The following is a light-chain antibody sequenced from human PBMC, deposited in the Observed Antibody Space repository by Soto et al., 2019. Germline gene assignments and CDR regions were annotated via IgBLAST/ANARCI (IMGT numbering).Light chain of an antibody. CDR2: DAS. V-gene: IGKV3-20*01. CDR1: QSVTSNY. Sequence: ENVLTQSPGTLSLSPGERATLSCRASQSVTSNYLAWYQQKPGQAPRLLIYDASSRATGIPDGFSGSGSGTDFTLTISRLEPEDFAVYYCQQHGSSLWTFGQGTKVEIK. CDR3: QQHGSSLWT. J-gene: IGKJ1*01.